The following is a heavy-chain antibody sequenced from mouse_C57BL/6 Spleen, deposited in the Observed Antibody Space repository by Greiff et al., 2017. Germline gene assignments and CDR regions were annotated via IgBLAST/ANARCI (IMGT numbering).Heavy chain of an antibody. D-gene: IGHD1-1*01. CDR3: AREYHYGSSYYWYFDV. CDR2: ISDGGSYT. J-gene: IGHJ1*03. Sequence: EVKLQESGGGLVKPGGSLKLSCAASGFTFSSYAMSWVRQTPEKRLEWVATISDGGSYTYYPDNVKGRFTISRDNAKNNLYLQMSHLKSEDTAMYYCAREYHYGSSYYWYFDVWGTGTTGTVSS. CDR1: GFTFSSYA. V-gene: IGHV5-4*01.